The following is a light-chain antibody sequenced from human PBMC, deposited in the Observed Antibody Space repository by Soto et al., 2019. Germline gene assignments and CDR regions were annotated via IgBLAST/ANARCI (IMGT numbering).Light chain of an antibody. CDR1: SSDVGGYDY. CDR2: EVT. CDR3: SSYAGSNNFV. J-gene: IGLJ1*01. Sequence: QSALTQPPSASGSPRQSATISCTGTSSDVGGYDYVSWYQQHPGKAPKLMIYEVTKRPSGVPDRFSGSKSGNTASLTVSGLQAEDEADYYCSSYAGSNNFVFGTGTKVTVL. V-gene: IGLV2-8*01.